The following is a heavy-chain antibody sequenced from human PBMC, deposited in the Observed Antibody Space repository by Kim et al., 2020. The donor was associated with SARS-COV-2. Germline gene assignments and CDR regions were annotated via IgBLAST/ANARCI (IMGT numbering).Heavy chain of an antibody. CDR2: ISSSGTTI. CDR3: ARGNSEDY. CDR1: GFTFSSYE. D-gene: IGHD1-7*01. Sequence: GGSLRLSCAASGFTFSSYEMNWVRQAPGKGLEGGSYISSSGTTIYYTDSVKGRFTISRDNAKNSLYLQMNSLRAEDTAVYYCARGNSEDYWGQGTLVTVSS. J-gene: IGHJ4*02. V-gene: IGHV3-48*03.